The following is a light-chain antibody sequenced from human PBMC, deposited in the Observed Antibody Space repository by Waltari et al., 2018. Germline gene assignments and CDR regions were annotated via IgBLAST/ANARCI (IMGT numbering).Light chain of an antibody. V-gene: IGKV1-33*01. CDR1: QDISNF. CDR2: DAS. J-gene: IGKJ4*01. CDR3: QQFELLPLT. Sequence: DIQMTQSPSSLSASVGDRVTITCRASQDISNFINWYQQKPGKAPKLLIFDASRLQPGVPSRFRGSGSGTDFSFVISSLQSEDVVTYYCQQFELLPLTFGGGTKVEIK.